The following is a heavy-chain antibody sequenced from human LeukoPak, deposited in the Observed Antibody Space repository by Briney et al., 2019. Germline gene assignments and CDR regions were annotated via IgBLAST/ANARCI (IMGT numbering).Heavy chain of an antibody. D-gene: IGHD1-1*01. CDR1: GFTFSSYS. J-gene: IGHJ4*02. V-gene: IGHV3-23*01. CDR3: AKDIRNWNGLLDS. CDR2: ISGSGVST. Sequence: GGSLRLSCAASGFTFSSYSMNWVRQAPGKGLEWVSSISGSGVSTYYGDSVKGRFTISRDNSNNTLFLQMNSLRAEDTGVYYCAKDIRNWNGLLDSWGQGTLVTVSS.